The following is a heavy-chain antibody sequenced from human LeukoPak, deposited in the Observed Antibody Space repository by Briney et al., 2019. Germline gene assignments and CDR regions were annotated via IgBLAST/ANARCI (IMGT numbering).Heavy chain of an antibody. V-gene: IGHV4-31*03. Sequence: SETLSLTCTVSGGSISSGGYYWSWIRQHPGKGLEWIGYIYYSGSTYYNPSLKSRVTISVDTSKNQFSLKLSSVTAADTAAYYCARLSDPRAFDIWGQGTMVTVSS. D-gene: IGHD3-16*02. J-gene: IGHJ3*02. CDR1: GGSISSGGYY. CDR3: ARLSDPRAFDI. CDR2: IYYSGST.